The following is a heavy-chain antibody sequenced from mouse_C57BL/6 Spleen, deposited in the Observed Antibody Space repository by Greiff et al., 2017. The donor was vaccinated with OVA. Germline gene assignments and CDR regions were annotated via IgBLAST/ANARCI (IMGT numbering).Heavy chain of an antibody. CDR1: GFTFSSYG. V-gene: IGHV5-6*01. CDR2: ISSGGSYT. D-gene: IGHD1-1*01. Sequence: EVKLMESGGDLVKPGGSLKLSCAASGFTFSSYGMSWVRQTPDKRLEWVATISSGGSYTYYPDSVKGRVTISRDNAKNTLYLQMSSLKSEDTAMYYGVRERALMTAVGCDYWGQGTTLTVSS. J-gene: IGHJ2*01. CDR3: VRERALMTAVGCDY.